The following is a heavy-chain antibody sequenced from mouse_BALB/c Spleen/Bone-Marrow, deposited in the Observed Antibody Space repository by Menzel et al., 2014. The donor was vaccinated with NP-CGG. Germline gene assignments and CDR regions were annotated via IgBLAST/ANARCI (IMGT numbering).Heavy chain of an antibody. V-gene: IGHV1-20*02. D-gene: IGHD2-4*01. J-gene: IGHJ2*01. Sequence: EVQVVESGPELVKPGASVKISCKAPGYSFTGYFMNWVMQSHGKSLEWIGRINPYNGDTFYNQKFKGKATLTVGKSSSTAHMELRSLASEDSAVYYCARDYYDYYFDYWGQGTTLTVSS. CDR1: GYSFTGYF. CDR3: ARDYYDYYFDY. CDR2: INPYNGDT.